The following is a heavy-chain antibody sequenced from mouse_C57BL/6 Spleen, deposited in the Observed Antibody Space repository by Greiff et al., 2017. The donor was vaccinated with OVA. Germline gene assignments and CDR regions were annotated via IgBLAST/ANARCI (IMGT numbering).Heavy chain of an antibody. CDR2: ISDGGSYT. CDR1: GFTFSSYA. D-gene: IGHD1-1*01. Sequence: EVQVVESGGGLVKPGGSLKLSCAASGFTFSSYAMSWVRQTPEKRLEWVATISDGGSYTYYPANVKGRFTISRDNAKNNLYLQMSHLKSEDTAMYYCARDSTVVATYWYFDVWGTGTTVTVSS. J-gene: IGHJ1*03. V-gene: IGHV5-4*01. CDR3: ARDSTVVATYWYFDV.